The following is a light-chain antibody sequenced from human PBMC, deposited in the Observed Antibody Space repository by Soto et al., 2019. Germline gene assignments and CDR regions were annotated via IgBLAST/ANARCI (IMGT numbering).Light chain of an antibody. CDR1: QSVSNW. J-gene: IGKJ1*01. CDR3: QHYNSYSEA. Sequence: DIQMTQSPSPLSASVGERVTITCRAIQSVSNWLAWYQQKPGKAPKLLIYKAATLKSGVPSRFSGSGSGTEFTLTISSLQPDDFATYYCQHYNSYSEAFGQGTKVDI. CDR2: KAA. V-gene: IGKV1-5*03.